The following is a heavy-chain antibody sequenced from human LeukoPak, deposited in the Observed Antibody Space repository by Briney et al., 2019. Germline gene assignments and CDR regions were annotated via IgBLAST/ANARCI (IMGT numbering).Heavy chain of an antibody. D-gene: IGHD3-22*01. CDR1: GGSISSGDYY. Sequence: PSETLSLTCTVSGGSISSGDYYWSWIRQPPGKGLEWIGYIYYSGSTYYNPSPKSRVTISVDTSKNQYSLKLSSVTAADTAVYYCARDSSGYASAFDIWVQGTMVTVSS. CDR2: IYYSGST. J-gene: IGHJ3*02. CDR3: ARDSSGYASAFDI. V-gene: IGHV4-30-4*01.